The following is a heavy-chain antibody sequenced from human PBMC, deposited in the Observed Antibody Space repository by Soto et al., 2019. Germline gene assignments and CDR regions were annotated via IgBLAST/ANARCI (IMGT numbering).Heavy chain of an antibody. V-gene: IGHV5-10-1*01. CDR2: IDPSDSYT. J-gene: IGHJ5*02. CDR1: GYSFTSYW. CDR3: ARPAGGRYDWFDP. D-gene: IGHD3-16*01. Sequence: PGESLKISCKGSGYSFTSYWISWVRQMPGKGLEWMGRIDPSDSYTNYSPSFQGHVTISADKSISTAYLQWSSLKASDTVRYYCARPAGGRYDWFDPWGQGTLVTVSS.